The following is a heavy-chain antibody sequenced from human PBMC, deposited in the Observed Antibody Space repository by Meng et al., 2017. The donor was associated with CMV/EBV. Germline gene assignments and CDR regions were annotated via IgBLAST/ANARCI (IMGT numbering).Heavy chain of an antibody. CDR3: AKEFTVDGHVDY. V-gene: IGHV3-74*01. CDR1: GFTFSSYW. D-gene: IGHD2-15*01. J-gene: IGHJ4*02. CDR2: INSDGSST. Sequence: GESLKISCAASGFTFSSYWMHWVRQAPGKGLVWVSRINSDGSSTSYADSVKGRFTISRDNAKNTLYLQMNSLRAEDTAVYYCAKEFTVDGHVDYWGQGTLVTVSS.